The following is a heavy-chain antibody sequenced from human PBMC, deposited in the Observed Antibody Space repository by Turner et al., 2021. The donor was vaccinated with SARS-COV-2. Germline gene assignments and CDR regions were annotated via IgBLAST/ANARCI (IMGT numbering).Heavy chain of an antibody. CDR3: ASDLATYDDFDY. J-gene: IGHJ4*02. CDR2: ISSDSSNK. V-gene: IGHV3-30-3*01. Sequence: QVPPGEAGGGLVPPGGSLRPSWAASGFTFSSYGMHWVRQAPGKGLEWVSVISSDSSNKYYADSVKGRFTISRDNSKNTLYLQMNSLRAEDTAVYYCASDLATYDDFDYWGQGTLVTVSS. CDR1: GFTFSSYG. D-gene: IGHD2-21*01.